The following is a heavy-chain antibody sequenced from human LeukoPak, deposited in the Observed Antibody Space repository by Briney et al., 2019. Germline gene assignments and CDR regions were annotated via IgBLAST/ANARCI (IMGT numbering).Heavy chain of an antibody. Sequence: GSLRLSCAASRFTFSNYWMSWVRQAPGKGLEWVANIKQDGSEKYYVDSVKGRFTVTRDNSRNTLYLQMNSLRAEDTGVYYCAKGDAWGRFYHWGQGTLVTVSS. CDR3: AKGDAWGRFYH. V-gene: IGHV3-7*03. CDR2: IKQDGSEK. CDR1: RFTFSNYW. D-gene: IGHD2-21*01. J-gene: IGHJ1*01.